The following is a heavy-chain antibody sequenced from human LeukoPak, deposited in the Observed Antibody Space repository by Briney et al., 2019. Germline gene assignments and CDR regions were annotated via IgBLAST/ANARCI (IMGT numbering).Heavy chain of an antibody. CDR3: ARSPGYSSGWHFDY. CDR1: GFTFSSYW. J-gene: IGHJ4*02. Sequence: GGSLRLSCAASGFTFSSYWMSWVRQAPGKGLEWVANIKQDGSEKYYVDSVKGRFTISRDNAKNSLYLQMNSLRAEDTAVYYCARSPGYSSGWHFDYWGQGTLVTVSS. V-gene: IGHV3-7*01. CDR2: IKQDGSEK. D-gene: IGHD6-19*01.